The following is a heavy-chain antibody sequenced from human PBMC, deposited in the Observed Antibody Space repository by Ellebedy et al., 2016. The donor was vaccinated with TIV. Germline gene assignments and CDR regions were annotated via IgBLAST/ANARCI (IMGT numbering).Heavy chain of an antibody. CDR1: GFTFSSYW. D-gene: IGHD3-10*01. CDR3: ARGYCYGSGCRD. Sequence: GGSLRLSXAASGFTFSSYWMHWVRQAPGKGLVWVSRINDDGSFTDYADSLQGRFTISRDNAKNTVNLQMNRLRAEDTAVYYCARGYCYGSGCRDWGQGTLVTVSS. V-gene: IGHV3-74*01. J-gene: IGHJ4*02. CDR2: INDDGSFT.